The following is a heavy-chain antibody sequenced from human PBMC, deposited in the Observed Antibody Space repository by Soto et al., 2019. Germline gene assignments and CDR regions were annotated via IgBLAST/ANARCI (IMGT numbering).Heavy chain of an antibody. Sequence: ASVQVSCKAAAGTCSTYTISWVRQAPGQGLEWMGRLNPNRGNTGYAQKFQGRVTMTRNTSISTAYMELSSLRSEGTAVYYCARGLGYDFWSGPYYYMDVWGKGTTVPVSS. D-gene: IGHD3-3*01. CDR3: ARGLGYDFWSGPYYYMDV. V-gene: IGHV1-8*02. CDR2: LNPNRGNT. CDR1: AGTCSTYT. J-gene: IGHJ6*03.